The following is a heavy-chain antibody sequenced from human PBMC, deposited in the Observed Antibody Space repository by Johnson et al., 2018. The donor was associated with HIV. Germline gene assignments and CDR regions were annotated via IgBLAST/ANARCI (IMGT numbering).Heavy chain of an antibody. CDR1: GFTFSSYG. CDR3: ARDGPPYYGGNSGGAFDI. Sequence: VQLVESGGGVVQPGGSLRLSCAASGFTFSSYGMHWVRQAPGKGLEWLANINLDGSERFYVDSVKGRFTISRDNSKNTLYLQMNSLRAEDTAVYYCARDGPPYYGGNSGGAFDIWSQGTMVTVSS. D-gene: IGHD4-23*01. CDR2: INLDGSER. V-gene: IGHV3-7*01. J-gene: IGHJ3*02.